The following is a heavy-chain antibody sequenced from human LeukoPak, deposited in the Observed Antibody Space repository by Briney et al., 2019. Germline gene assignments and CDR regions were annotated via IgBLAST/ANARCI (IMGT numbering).Heavy chain of an antibody. CDR1: GFTFSSYG. V-gene: IGHV3-30*02. D-gene: IGHD3-22*01. CDR3: AKGEHYYDSSGYATPDY. CDR2: IRYDGSNK. Sequence: GGSLRLSCAASGFTFSSYGMHWVRQAPGKGLEWVAFIRYDGSNKYYADSVKGRFTISRDNSKNTLYLQMNSLRAEDTAVYYYAKGEHYYDSSGYATPDYWGQGTLVTVSS. J-gene: IGHJ4*02.